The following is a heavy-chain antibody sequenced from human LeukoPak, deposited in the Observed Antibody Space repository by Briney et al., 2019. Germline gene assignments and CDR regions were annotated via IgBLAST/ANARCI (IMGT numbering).Heavy chain of an antibody. CDR2: ISAYNGNT. Sequence: ASVKVSCKASGYTFTSYGISWVRQAPGQGLEWMGWISAYNGNTNYAQKLQGRVTMTTGTSTSTAYMELRSLRSDDTAVYHCARDPGYSSGWYSNWFDPWGQGTLVTVSS. CDR1: GYTFTSYG. J-gene: IGHJ5*02. CDR3: ARDPGYSSGWYSNWFDP. V-gene: IGHV1-18*01. D-gene: IGHD6-19*01.